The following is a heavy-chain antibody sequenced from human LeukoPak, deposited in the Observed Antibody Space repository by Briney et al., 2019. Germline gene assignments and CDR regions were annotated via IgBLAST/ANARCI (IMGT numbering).Heavy chain of an antibody. CDR2: IYIGGST. V-gene: IGHV3-53*01. CDR1: GLTVTNTY. CDR3: ARCRIGSHFDY. J-gene: IGHJ4*02. Sequence: PGGSLRLSCAASGLTVTNTYMAWVRQAPGKGLEWVSVIYIGGSTYYGDSVKGRFTISRDSSENTVYPQMTSLRVEDTAVYYCARCRIGSHFDYWGQGTLVTVSS. D-gene: IGHD2-15*01.